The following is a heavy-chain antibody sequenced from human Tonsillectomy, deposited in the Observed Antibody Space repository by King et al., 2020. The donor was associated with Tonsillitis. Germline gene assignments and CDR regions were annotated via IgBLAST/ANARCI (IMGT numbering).Heavy chain of an antibody. J-gene: IGHJ3*02. CDR3: AKDRAGSGTYFSSAFDI. Sequence: VQLVESGGGLVQPGGSLRLSCAASGFTFSGYAMSWVRQAPGKGLEWVSGISGSGSSTYYADSVKDRFTISRDNAKNTLFLQMNSLRAEEPALYYCAKDRAGSGTYFSSAFDIWGQGTLVTVSS. CDR2: ISGSGSST. CDR1: GFTFSGYA. V-gene: IGHV3-23*04. D-gene: IGHD1-26*01.